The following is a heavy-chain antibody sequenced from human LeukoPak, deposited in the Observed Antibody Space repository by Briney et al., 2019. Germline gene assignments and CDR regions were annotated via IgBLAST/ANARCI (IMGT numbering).Heavy chain of an antibody. D-gene: IGHD3-10*01. Sequence: SETLSLTCTVSGGSISSYYWSWIRQPRGKGLEWIGYIYYSGSTNYNPSLKSRVTISVDTSKNQFSLKLSSVTAADTAVYYCAREALWFGELLPTPGAFDIWGQGTMVTVSS. CDR3: AREALWFGELLPTPGAFDI. J-gene: IGHJ3*02. CDR1: GGSISSYY. V-gene: IGHV4-59*01. CDR2: IYYSGST.